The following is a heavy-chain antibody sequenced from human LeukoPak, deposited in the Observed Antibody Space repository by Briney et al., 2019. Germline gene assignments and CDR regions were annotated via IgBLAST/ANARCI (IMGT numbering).Heavy chain of an antibody. CDR2: VTGSASAT. Sequence: SGGSLRLSCAASGFTFSTYAMSWVRQAPGKGPEWVSTVTGSASATYYADSVKGRFTISRDNSKNTLHLQMNSLRAEDTAIYYCAKDQGPAAEEFWGQGTLVTVPP. V-gene: IGHV3-23*01. J-gene: IGHJ4*02. CDR1: GFTFSTYA. CDR3: AKDQGPAAEEF. D-gene: IGHD6-25*01.